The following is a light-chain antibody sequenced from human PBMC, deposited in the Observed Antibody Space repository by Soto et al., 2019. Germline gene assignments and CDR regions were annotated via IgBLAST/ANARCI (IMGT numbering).Light chain of an antibody. CDR3: CSYAGSSTVV. J-gene: IGLJ2*01. CDR2: EVG. Sequence: QSVLTQTASVSGSPGQSITISCTGASSDVGGYDLVSWYQQHPGKAPKLIIYEVGLRPSGVSNRFSGSKSGNTASLTISGLQAEDEADYYCCSYAGSSTVVFGGGTQLTVL. V-gene: IGLV2-23*02. CDR1: SSDVGGYDL.